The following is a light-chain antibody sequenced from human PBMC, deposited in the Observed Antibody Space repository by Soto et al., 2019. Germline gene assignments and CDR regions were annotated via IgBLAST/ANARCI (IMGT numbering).Light chain of an antibody. Sequence: VVLKQSAATLSVPPEKRATLSCRASQSVDINLAWYQQKPGQAPRLLIYGASTRATDMPGRFSGSGSGTEFTLTINSLQSEDFAVYYCQQYRNWPSTFGQGTRLEIK. CDR3: QQYRNWPST. J-gene: IGKJ5*01. CDR1: QSVDIN. V-gene: IGKV3-15*01. CDR2: GAS.